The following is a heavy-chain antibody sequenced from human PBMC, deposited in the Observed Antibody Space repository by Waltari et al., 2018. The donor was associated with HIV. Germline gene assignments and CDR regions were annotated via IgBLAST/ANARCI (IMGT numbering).Heavy chain of an antibody. CDR1: GFTFSTSA. J-gene: IGHJ4*02. V-gene: IGHV3-23*01. Sequence: EVQLLESGGGLVQPGGSLRLSCAASGFTFSTSAMSWVRQAPGKGLEWVSVISGSRRSTYYADSVKGRFTISRDNPKNTLYLQMNSLRAEDTAVYYCAKDLSGGWSLDYWGQGTLVTVS. CDR2: ISGSRRST. CDR3: AKDLSGGWSLDY. D-gene: IGHD6-19*01.